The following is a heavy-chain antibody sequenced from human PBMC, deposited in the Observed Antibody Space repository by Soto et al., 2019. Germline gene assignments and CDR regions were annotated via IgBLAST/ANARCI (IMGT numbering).Heavy chain of an antibody. CDR1: GYTFTSYG. CDR2: ISAYNGNT. V-gene: IGHV1-18*01. CDR3: ATEPRYGAVLRY. J-gene: IGHJ4*02. Sequence: ASVKVSCKASGYTFTSYGISWVRQAPGQGLEWMGWISAYNGNTNYAQKLQGRVTMTTDTSTDTAYMELSSLRSEDTAVYYCATEPRYGAVLRYWGQGTLVTVSS. D-gene: IGHD1-26*01.